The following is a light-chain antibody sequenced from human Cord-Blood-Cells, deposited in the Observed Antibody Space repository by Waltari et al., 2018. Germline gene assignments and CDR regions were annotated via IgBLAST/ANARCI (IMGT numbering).Light chain of an antibody. CDR2: GAS. Sequence: EIVMTQSPATLSVSPGERATLSCRASQSVSSNLAWYQQKPGQAPRLLIYGASTRATGIPARFSGSGSGTEFTLTINSLQSEDFAVYYCQQYNNWGYTFGQGTKLEIK. J-gene: IGKJ2*01. CDR3: QQYNNWGYT. CDR1: QSVSSN. V-gene: IGKV3-15*01.